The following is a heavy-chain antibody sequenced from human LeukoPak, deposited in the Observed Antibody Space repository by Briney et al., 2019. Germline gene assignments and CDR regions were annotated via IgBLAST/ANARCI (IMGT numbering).Heavy chain of an antibody. CDR3: ARRLGSYHSFDY. J-gene: IGHJ4*02. V-gene: IGHV4-39*01. CDR1: GGSISSSSYY. Sequence: SETLSLTCTVSGGSISSSSYYWGWIRQPPGMGLEWLGSIFYSGSTYYNPPLKSRVTISVDTSRNQFSLKLSSVTAADTAVYYCARRLGSYHSFDYWGQGTLVTVSS. D-gene: IGHD3-10*01. CDR2: IFYSGST.